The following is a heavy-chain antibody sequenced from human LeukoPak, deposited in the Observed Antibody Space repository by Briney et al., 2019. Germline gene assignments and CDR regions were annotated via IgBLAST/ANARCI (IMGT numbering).Heavy chain of an antibody. J-gene: IGHJ4*02. CDR1: GYTFTSSD. V-gene: IGHV1-8*01. D-gene: IGHD6-19*01. Sequence: ASVKVSCKASGYTFTSSDIHWVRQAPGQGLEWMGGMNPNSGNTGYAQKFQGRLAITRNTSTSTDYMELSSLRSDDTAVFYCARGIREVSSGWKYSFDYWGQGTLVTVSS. CDR3: ARGIREVSSGWKYSFDY. CDR2: MNPNSGNT.